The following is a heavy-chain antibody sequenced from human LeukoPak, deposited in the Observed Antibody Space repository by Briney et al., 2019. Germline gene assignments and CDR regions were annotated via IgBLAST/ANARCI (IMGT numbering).Heavy chain of an antibody. CDR2: INPNSGGT. CDR3: ARHPGKVTNDWYFDL. J-gene: IGHJ2*01. Sequence: ASVKVSCKASGYTFTSYYIHWVRQAPGQGLEWMGWINPNSGGTNYAQKFQGRVTMTRDTSITTAYMELSRLSSDDTAVYYCARHPGKVTNDWYFDLWGRGTLVTVSS. D-gene: IGHD4-23*01. V-gene: IGHV1-2*02. CDR1: GYTFTSYY.